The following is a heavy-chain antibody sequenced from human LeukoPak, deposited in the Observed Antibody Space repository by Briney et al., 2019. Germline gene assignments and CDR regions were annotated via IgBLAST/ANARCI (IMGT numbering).Heavy chain of an antibody. CDR1: GGSISSSSYY. CDR3: AAHNSGSFKVDY. CDR2: IYHSGST. Sequence: PSETLSLTCIVSGGSISSSSYYWGWIRQPPGKGLEWIGSIYHSGSTYYHPSLKSRVTISVDASKNQFSLKLSSVTAADTAVYYCAAHNSGSFKVDYWGQGTLVTVSS. V-gene: IGHV4-39*01. J-gene: IGHJ4*02. D-gene: IGHD1-26*01.